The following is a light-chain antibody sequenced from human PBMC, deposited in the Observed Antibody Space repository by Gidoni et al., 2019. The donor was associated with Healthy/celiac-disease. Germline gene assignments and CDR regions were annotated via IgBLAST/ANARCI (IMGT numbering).Light chain of an antibody. Sequence: SALPPPASAFGSPRPSITISYTGTCSDVGGYDYVSCYQQHPGKAPKLLIYEPTNLPSGGSNRFSGAKSGKTTSLTISGRQAEDEADYYCSSYTSSSTHVVFGGGTKLTVL. CDR1: CSDVGGYDY. J-gene: IGLJ2*01. CDR2: EPT. V-gene: IGLV2-14*01. CDR3: SSYTSSSTHVV.